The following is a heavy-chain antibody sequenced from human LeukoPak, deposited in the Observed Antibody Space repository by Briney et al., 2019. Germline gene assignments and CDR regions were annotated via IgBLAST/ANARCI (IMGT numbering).Heavy chain of an antibody. CDR1: GFTVSSNY. V-gene: IGHV3-53*01. CDR3: AREGFTTGTTNGFDY. Sequence: GGSLRLSCAASGFTVSSNYMSWVRQAPGKGLEWVSAIYSGGSTYYADSVKGRFTISRDNSKNTLYLQMNSLRAEDTAVYYCAREGFTTGTTNGFDYWGQGTLVTVSS. J-gene: IGHJ4*02. D-gene: IGHD1-7*01. CDR2: IYSGGST.